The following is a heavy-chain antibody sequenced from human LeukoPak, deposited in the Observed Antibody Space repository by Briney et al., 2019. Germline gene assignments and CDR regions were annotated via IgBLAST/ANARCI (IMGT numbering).Heavy chain of an antibody. J-gene: IGHJ3*02. V-gene: IGHV3-9*01. D-gene: IGHD3-10*01. CDR1: GFTFDDYA. Sequence: GGSLRLSCAASGFTFDDYAMHWVRQAPGKGLEWVSGISWNSGSIGYADSVKGRFTISRDNAKNSLYLQMNSLRAEDTASYYCAKDRRFGGSGAFDIWGQGTMVTVSS. CDR3: AKDRRFGGSGAFDI. CDR2: ISWNSGSI.